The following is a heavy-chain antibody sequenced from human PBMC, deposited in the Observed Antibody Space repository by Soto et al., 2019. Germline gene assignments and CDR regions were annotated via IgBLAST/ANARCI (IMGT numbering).Heavy chain of an antibody. J-gene: IGHJ5*02. CDR1: GFTFSTYA. CDR3: AKRDTSSWENCFDP. D-gene: IGHD6-13*01. Sequence: EVQLLESGGGLVQPGGSLRLSCAASGFTFSTYAMSWIRQAPGKGLEWVSTINSGGTSTYYADSVKGRFTISRDNSKNTLYLHMNSLTAEDTAVYYCAKRDTSSWENCFDPWGQGTLVTVSS. V-gene: IGHV3-23*01. CDR2: INSGGTST.